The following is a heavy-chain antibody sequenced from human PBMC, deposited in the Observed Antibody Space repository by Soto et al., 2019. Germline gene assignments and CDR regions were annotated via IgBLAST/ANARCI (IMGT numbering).Heavy chain of an antibody. Sequence: SGPTLVNPTQTLTLTCTFSGFSLSTSGVGVGWIRQPPGKALEWLALIYWDDDKRYSPSLKSRLTITKDTSKNQVVLTMTNMDPVDTATYYCARPYCSGGSCYSNDAFDIWGQGTMVTVSS. D-gene: IGHD2-15*01. CDR3: ARPYCSGGSCYSNDAFDI. J-gene: IGHJ3*02. CDR1: GFSLSTSGVG. V-gene: IGHV2-5*02. CDR2: IYWDDDK.